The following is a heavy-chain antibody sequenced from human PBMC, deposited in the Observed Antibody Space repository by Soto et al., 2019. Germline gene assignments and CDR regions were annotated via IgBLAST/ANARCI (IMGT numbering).Heavy chain of an antibody. J-gene: IGHJ4*02. Sequence: QVQLVQSGAEVKKPGASVRVSCKASGYTFTSYAMHWVRQAPGQSLEWMGWINAGNGETKYSQKFQGRVTISRDTSANTVDMELGRRRAEDTAVYYCAGDLLSSIDYWGQGTLVTVSS. CDR2: INAGNGET. CDR1: GYTFTSYA. CDR3: AGDLLSSIDY. V-gene: IGHV1-3*01.